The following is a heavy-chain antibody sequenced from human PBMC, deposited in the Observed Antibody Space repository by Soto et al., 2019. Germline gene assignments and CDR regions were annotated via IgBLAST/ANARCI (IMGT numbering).Heavy chain of an antibody. CDR2: ISAYNGNT. V-gene: IGHV1-18*04. D-gene: IGHD3-22*01. J-gene: IGHJ3*02. Sequence: ASVKVSCKASGYTFTSYGISWVRQAPGQGLEWMGWISAYNGNTNYAQKLQGRVTMTTDTSTSTAYMELRSLRSDDKAVYYSARDSVMLVVVMDAFDIWGQGTMVTVSS. CDR1: GYTFTSYG. CDR3: ARDSVMLVVVMDAFDI.